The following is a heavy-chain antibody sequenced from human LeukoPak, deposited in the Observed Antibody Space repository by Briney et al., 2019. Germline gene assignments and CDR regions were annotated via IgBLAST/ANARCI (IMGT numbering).Heavy chain of an antibody. J-gene: IGHJ4*02. D-gene: IGHD5-18*01. CDR2: IKGDGSST. CDR1: GFTFSRYW. Sequence: GGSLVLSCAASGFTFSRYWMHWVRPPPGKGLVWVSRIKGDGSSTSYADSVKGRFTISRDNTKNTLYLQMNSLRAEDTAVYYCARDGYSFGHDFDYWGQGTLVTVSS. V-gene: IGHV3-74*01. CDR3: ARDGYSFGHDFDY.